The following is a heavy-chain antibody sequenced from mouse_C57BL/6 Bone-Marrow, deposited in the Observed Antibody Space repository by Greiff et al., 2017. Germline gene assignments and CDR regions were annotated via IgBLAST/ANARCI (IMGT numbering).Heavy chain of an antibody. Sequence: QVQLQQPGTELVKPGASVKLSCKASGYTFTSYWMHWVKQRPGQGLEWIGNINPSNGGTNYNEKFKSKATLAVDKSSSTAYMQLSSLTSEASAVYYGARGALRRGFPFAYWGQGTLVTVAA. CDR2: INPSNGGT. V-gene: IGHV1-53*01. CDR1: GYTFTSYW. CDR3: ARGALRRGFPFAY. J-gene: IGHJ3*01. D-gene: IGHD2-12*01.